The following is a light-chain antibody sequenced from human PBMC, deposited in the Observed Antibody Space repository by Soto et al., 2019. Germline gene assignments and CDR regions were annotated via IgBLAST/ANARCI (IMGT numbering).Light chain of an antibody. CDR1: QPISRW. J-gene: IGKJ1*01. CDR2: YAS. CDR3: HQYNAWT. Sequence: DIQIPPSPSSLSASVGDSVHINCRASQPISRWLAWYQLKPGKAPQLVIYYASSLGSAVPSRFSGSGSGTEFTLTIRSLQPDDFATYHRHQYNAWTCGKGTKGDIK. V-gene: IGKV1-5*01.